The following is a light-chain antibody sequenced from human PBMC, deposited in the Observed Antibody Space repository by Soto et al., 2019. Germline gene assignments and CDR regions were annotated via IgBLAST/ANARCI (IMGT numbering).Light chain of an antibody. J-gene: IGLJ2*01. Sequence: QSALTQPASVSGSPGQSVTISCTGTSSDIGAFNYVSWYQHHPGKAPKLMIYGVANRPSGVSNRFSGSKSGNTASLTISGLQAEDEASYYCSSYTFTTTLVVFGGGTQLTVL. V-gene: IGLV2-14*01. CDR3: SSYTFTTTLVV. CDR2: GVA. CDR1: SSDIGAFNY.